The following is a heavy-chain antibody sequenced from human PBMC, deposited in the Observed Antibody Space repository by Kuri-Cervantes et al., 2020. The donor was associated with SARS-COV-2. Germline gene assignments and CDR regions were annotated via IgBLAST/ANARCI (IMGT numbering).Heavy chain of an antibody. CDR3: ARKRTTVTTFWFDP. V-gene: IGHV4-59*12. D-gene: IGHD4-17*01. Sequence: SETLSLTCTVSGGSISSYYWNWIRQSPGKGLEWIGNIYYSGITNYNPALKSRLTISVDTSKNQLSLRLNSVTAADTAVYYCARKRTTVTTFWFDPWGQGTLVTVSS. CDR2: IYYSGIT. CDR1: GGSISSYY. J-gene: IGHJ5*02.